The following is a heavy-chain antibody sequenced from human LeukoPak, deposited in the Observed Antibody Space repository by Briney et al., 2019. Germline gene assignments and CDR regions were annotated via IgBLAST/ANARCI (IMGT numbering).Heavy chain of an antibody. CDR2: IRTKTNGATA. CDR1: GFTFGEDA. CDR3: ARLIAVVVAASSYFDS. V-gene: IGHV3-49*03. J-gene: IGHJ4*02. D-gene: IGHD2-15*01. Sequence: GGSLRLSCTASGFTFGEDAMSWFRQAPGKGLEWVGFIRTKTNGATAEYAASVKGRFSISRDDSKSITYLQMNCLKTEDTAVYYCARLIAVVVAASSYFDSWGQGTRVTVSS.